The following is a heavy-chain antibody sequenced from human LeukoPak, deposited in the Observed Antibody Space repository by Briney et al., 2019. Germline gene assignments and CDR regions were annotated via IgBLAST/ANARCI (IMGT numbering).Heavy chain of an antibody. V-gene: IGHV1-2*02. Sequence: ASVKVSCKASGYTFTSCDINWVRQAPGQGLEWMGWINPNSGGTNYAQKFQGRVTMTRDTSISTAYMELSRLRSDDTAVYYCARDSGERGSGSYLIAYWGQGTLVTVSS. CDR3: ARDSGERGSGSYLIAY. CDR2: INPNSGGT. J-gene: IGHJ4*02. CDR1: GYTFTSCD. D-gene: IGHD3-10*01.